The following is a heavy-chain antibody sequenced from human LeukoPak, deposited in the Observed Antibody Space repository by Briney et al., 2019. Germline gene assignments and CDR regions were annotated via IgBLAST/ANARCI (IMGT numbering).Heavy chain of an antibody. CDR1: GGSISSYY. J-gene: IGHJ5*02. D-gene: IGHD6-13*01. V-gene: IGHV4-59*01. CDR3: AAEAYSSSDNWLDP. Sequence: SETLSLTCTVSGGSISSYYWSWIRQPPGKGLEWIGYIYYSGSTNYNPSLKSRVTISVDTSKNQFSLKLSSVTAADTAVYYCAAEAYSSSDNWLDPWGQGTLVTVSS. CDR2: IYYSGST.